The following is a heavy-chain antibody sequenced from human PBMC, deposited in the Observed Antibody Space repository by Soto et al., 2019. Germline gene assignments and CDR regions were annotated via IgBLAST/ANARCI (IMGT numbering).Heavy chain of an antibody. CDR1: GVTISTYY. D-gene: IGHD5-12*01. CDR3: VREAYIGYGHAIDH. CDR2: NYHSGTT. V-gene: IGHV4-59*01. J-gene: IGHJ4*02. Sequence: SETLSLTCGVSGVTISTYYCSWIRQPPGKGLEWIGYNYHSGTTNYNPSLKSRVTISVDTSKNQFSLRLTSVTAADTAIYYCVREAYIGYGHAIDHWGQGTLVTVYS.